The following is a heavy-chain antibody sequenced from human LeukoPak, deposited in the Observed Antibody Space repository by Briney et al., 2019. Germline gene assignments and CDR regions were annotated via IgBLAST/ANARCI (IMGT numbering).Heavy chain of an antibody. CDR2: ISSGGSTT. Sequence: GGSLRLSCAASGFTFSDYYMSWIRQAPGKGLQWISFISSGGSTTNYADSVKGRFTISRDNAKNSLYLQMNSLRAEDTAVYYCARVRSNGWYFDYWGQGTLVTVSS. V-gene: IGHV3-11*01. D-gene: IGHD6-19*01. CDR1: GFTFSDYY. J-gene: IGHJ4*02. CDR3: ARVRSNGWYFDY.